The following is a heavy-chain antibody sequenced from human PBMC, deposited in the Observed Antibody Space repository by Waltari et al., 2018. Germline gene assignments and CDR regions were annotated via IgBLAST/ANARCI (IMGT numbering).Heavy chain of an antibody. CDR3: ARDSRSSSSSRGLPYYYYGMDV. CDR2: ISAYNGNT. J-gene: IGHJ6*02. V-gene: IGHV1-18*01. D-gene: IGHD6-13*01. CDR1: GSTFTSSG. Sequence: VQLVQSGAEVKKPGASVTVSCKASGSTFTSSGLSWVRQAPGQGLEWMGWISAYNGNTNDAQKLQGRVTMTTDTSTSTAYMELRSLRSDDTAGYYCARDSRSSSSSRGLPYYYYGMDVWGQGTTVTVSS.